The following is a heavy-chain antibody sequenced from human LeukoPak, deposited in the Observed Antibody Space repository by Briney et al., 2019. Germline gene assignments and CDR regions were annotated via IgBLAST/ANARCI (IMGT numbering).Heavy chain of an antibody. J-gene: IGHJ4*02. CDR2: IKQDGSEK. CDR3: ARNQRRLDY. CDR1: GFTFSNYW. Sequence: GGSLRLSCAASGFTFSNYWMTWVRQTPGKGLELVANIKQDGSEKYYVDSVKGRFTISRDNAKNSLYLQMNSLRAEDTAVYYCARNQRRLDYWGQGTLVTVSS. V-gene: IGHV3-7*01. D-gene: IGHD1-14*01.